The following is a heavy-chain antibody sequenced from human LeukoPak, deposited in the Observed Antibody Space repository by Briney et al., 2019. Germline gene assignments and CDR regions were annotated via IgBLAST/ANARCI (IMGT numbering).Heavy chain of an antibody. CDR3: AVSSGWHN. CDR1: GFSFSTYW. CDR2: INSDGSNR. V-gene: IGHV3-74*01. Sequence: GGSLRLSCAASGFSFSTYWMHWVRQAPGKGLVWVSRINSDGSNRNYADSVKGRFTISRDNAKNTLYLQMNSLRAEDTAVYYCAVSSGWHNWGQGTLVTVSS. J-gene: IGHJ4*02. D-gene: IGHD6-19*01.